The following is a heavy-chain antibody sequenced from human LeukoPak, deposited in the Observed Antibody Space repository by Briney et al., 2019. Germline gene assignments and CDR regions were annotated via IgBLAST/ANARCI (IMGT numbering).Heavy chain of an antibody. Sequence: ASVKVSCKAPGYTFTGYYMHWVRQAPGQGLEWMGWINPNSGGTNYTQKFQGRVTMTRDTSISTAYMELSRLRSDDTAVYYCARDGSAMSYMDVWGKGTTVTVSS. CDR3: ARDGSAMSYMDV. CDR1: GYTFTGYY. CDR2: INPNSGGT. D-gene: IGHD2-2*01. V-gene: IGHV1-2*02. J-gene: IGHJ6*03.